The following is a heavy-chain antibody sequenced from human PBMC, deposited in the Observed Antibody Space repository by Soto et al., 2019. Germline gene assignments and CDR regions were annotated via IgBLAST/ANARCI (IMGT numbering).Heavy chain of an antibody. Sequence: GGSLRLSCAASGFTFRRYAMSWVRQAPGKGLEWVSGISSSGASTYYADSVKGRFTISRDYSKYTLYLEMNSLRAEDTAVYYCAKDVWLGELLGVFDYWGQGTLVTVSS. V-gene: IGHV3-23*01. D-gene: IGHD3-10*01. CDR2: ISSSGAST. J-gene: IGHJ4*02. CDR3: AKDVWLGELLGVFDY. CDR1: GFTFRRYA.